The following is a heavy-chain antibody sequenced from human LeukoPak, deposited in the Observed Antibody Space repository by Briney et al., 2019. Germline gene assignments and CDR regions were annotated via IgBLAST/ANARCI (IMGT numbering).Heavy chain of an antibody. CDR1: GFTFSSYG. CDR3: ARAVADYFDY. CDR2: ISYDGSNK. D-gene: IGHD6-19*01. V-gene: IGHV3-30*03. Sequence: GRSLRLSCAASGFTFSSYGMHWVRQAPGKGLEWVAGISYDGSNKYYADSVKGRFTISRDNSKNTLYLQMNSLRAEDTAVYYCARAVADYFDYWGQGTLVTVSS. J-gene: IGHJ4*02.